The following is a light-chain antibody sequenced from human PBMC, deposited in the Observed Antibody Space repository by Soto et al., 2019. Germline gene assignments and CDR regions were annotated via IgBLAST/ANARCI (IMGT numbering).Light chain of an antibody. Sequence: GDRVTITCRASQSISNYLNWYQQRPGKAPKLLIYLASSLSSGVPSKFSGSGSGTDFTLTISVLQPEDSATYYCQQTYKTPLTFGQGTKVEIK. CDR1: QSISNY. V-gene: IGKV1-39*01. CDR2: LAS. J-gene: IGKJ1*01. CDR3: QQTYKTPLT.